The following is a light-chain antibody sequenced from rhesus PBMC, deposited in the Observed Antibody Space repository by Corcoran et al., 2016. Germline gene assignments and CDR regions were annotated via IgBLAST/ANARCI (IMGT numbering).Light chain of an antibody. V-gene: IGKV1-22*01. CDR2: KTS. CDR3: LQHDSSPWT. CDR1: QDISSW. Sequence: DIQMTQSPSSLSASVGDKVTITCRASQDISSWFAWYQQTPGKDPKHLIYKTSILQSGVPSRFSGSGSGTDFTLTISSLQPEDFATYFCLQHDSSPWTFGQGTKVEIK. J-gene: IGKJ1*01.